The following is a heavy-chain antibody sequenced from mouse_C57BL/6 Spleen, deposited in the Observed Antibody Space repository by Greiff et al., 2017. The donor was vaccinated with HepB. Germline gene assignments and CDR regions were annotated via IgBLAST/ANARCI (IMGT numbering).Heavy chain of an antibody. CDR1: GYTFTSYG. V-gene: IGHV1-81*01. J-gene: IGHJ2*01. D-gene: IGHD1-1*01. CDR2: IYPRSGNT. CDR3: ARSEDYYGSSYVDFDY. Sequence: QVQLQQSGAELARPGASVKLSCKASGYTFTSYGISWVKQRTGQGLEWIGEIYPRSGNTYYNEKFKGKATLTADKSSSTAYMELRSLTSEDSAVYFCARSEDYYGSSYVDFDYWGQGTTLTVSS.